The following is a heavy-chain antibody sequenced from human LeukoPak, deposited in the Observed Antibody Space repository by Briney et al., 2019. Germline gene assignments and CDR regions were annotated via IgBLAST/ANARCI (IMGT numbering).Heavy chain of an antibody. V-gene: IGHV3-20*04. CDR1: GFTFDDYG. D-gene: IGHD3-9*01. J-gene: IGHJ4*02. Sequence: PGGSLRLSCAASGFTFDDYGMSWVRQAPGKGLGWVSGINRNGGSTGYADSVKGRFSIFRDNAKNSLYLQMNSLRGEDTALYYCARDRGYDLLTAYDYWGQETLVSVSS. CDR3: ARDRGYDLLTAYDY. CDR2: INRNGGST.